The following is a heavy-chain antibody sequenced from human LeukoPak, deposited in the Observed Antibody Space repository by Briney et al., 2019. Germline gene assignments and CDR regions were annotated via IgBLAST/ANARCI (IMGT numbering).Heavy chain of an antibody. J-gene: IGHJ6*03. D-gene: IGHD2-21*01. CDR2: IYYSGST. CDR3: ARVASPQIYMDV. V-gene: IGHV4-59*01. Sequence: SETLSLTCTVSGGSISSYYWSWIRQPPGKGLEWIGYIYYSGSTNYNPSLKSRVTISVDTSKNQFSLTLSSVTAADTAVYYCARVASPQIYMDVWGKGTTVTVSS. CDR1: GGSISSYY.